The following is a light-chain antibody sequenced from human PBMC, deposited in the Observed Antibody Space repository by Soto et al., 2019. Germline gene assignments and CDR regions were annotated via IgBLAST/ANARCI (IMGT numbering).Light chain of an antibody. J-gene: IGKJ5*01. Sequence: IVLTQSPATLSLSPGGRATLSCRSSQNISIYLAWYQQKPGQAPRLLIYDASNRATGIPARFSGSGSGTDFTLTISSLQSEDFAVYYCQQYKSWPPITFGQGTRLEIK. CDR2: DAS. CDR3: QQYKSWPPIT. CDR1: QNISIY. V-gene: IGKV3-11*01.